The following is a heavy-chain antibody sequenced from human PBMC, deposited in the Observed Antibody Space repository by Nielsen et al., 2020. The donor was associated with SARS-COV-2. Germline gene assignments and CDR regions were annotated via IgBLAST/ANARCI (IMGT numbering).Heavy chain of an antibody. Sequence: WIRQPPGKGLEWVAAINDSGGSTYYADSVKGRFTISRDNSKNTLYLQMNSLRAEDTAVYYCARRGYCTNGVCYAAYYYYGVDFWGQGTTVTVSS. CDR2: INDSGGST. CDR3: ARRGYCTNGVCYAAYYYYGVDF. J-gene: IGHJ6*02. D-gene: IGHD2-8*01. V-gene: IGHV3-23*01.